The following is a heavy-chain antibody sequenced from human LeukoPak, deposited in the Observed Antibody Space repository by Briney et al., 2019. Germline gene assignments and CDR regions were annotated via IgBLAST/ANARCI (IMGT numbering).Heavy chain of an antibody. CDR2: IYYSGST. D-gene: IGHD3-22*01. CDR3: ARVTYYYDSSGYYFNY. CDR1: GGSISSSSYY. J-gene: IGHJ4*02. Sequence: SETLSLTCTVSGGSISSSSYYWGWIRQPPGKGLEWIGSIYYSGSTYYNPSLKSRVTISVDTSKNQFSLKLSSVTAADTAVYYCARVTYYYDSSGYYFNYWGQGTLVTVSS. V-gene: IGHV4-39*07.